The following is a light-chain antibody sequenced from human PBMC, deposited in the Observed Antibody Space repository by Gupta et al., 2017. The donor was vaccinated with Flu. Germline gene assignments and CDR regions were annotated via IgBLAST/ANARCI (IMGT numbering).Light chain of an antibody. V-gene: IGKV3-11*01. CDR2: DAP. Sequence: TVLTQSPAPLSLSPGERATLSCRASQSSSSYLAWYQQKPGQAPRLLIYDAPNRATATPARFSGSGCGIDFTLTNSSREPEDFAVYYSQIRSNGAPFTFGPGTKVDI. J-gene: IGKJ3*01. CDR1: QSSSSY. CDR3: QIRSNGAPFT.